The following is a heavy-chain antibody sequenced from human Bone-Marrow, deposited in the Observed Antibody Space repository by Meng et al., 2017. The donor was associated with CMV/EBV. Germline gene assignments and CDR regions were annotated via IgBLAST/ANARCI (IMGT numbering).Heavy chain of an antibody. Sequence: SVKVSCKASGGTFSSYAISWVRQAPGQGLEWMGGIIPILGIANYAQKFQGRVTITADKSTSTAYMELSSLRSEDTAVYYCARVPSSHIFGVGGGYYGMDVWGQGTTVTV. D-gene: IGHD3-3*01. CDR1: GGTFSSYA. CDR3: ARVPSSHIFGVGGGYYGMDV. J-gene: IGHJ6*02. CDR2: IIPILGIA. V-gene: IGHV1-69*10.